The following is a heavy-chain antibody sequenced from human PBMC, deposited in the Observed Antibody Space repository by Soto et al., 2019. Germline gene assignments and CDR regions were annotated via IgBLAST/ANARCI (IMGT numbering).Heavy chain of an antibody. Sequence: GGSLRLSCAASGFTFSSYSMNWVRQAPGKGLEWVSYISSSSSTIYYADSVKGRFTISRDNAKNSLYLQMNSLRAEDTAVYYCASLYSGYDYTHWGQGTLDTVSS. D-gene: IGHD5-12*01. CDR2: ISSSSSTI. CDR1: GFTFSSYS. J-gene: IGHJ4*02. CDR3: ASLYSGYDYTH. V-gene: IGHV3-48*01.